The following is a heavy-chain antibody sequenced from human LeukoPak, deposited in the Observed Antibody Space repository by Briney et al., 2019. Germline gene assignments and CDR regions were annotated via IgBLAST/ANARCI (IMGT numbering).Heavy chain of an antibody. Sequence: SETLSLTCTVSGGSIRSYYWSWIRQPAGKGLEWIGRIYSSGSTNYNPSLKSRVTMSVDMSKNQFSLKLTSVTAADTAVYYCATSSSRAYCSSTTCVYFDYWGQGTLLTVSS. D-gene: IGHD2-2*01. J-gene: IGHJ4*02. CDR3: ATSSSRAYCSSTTCVYFDY. CDR1: GGSIRSYY. CDR2: IYSSGST. V-gene: IGHV4-4*07.